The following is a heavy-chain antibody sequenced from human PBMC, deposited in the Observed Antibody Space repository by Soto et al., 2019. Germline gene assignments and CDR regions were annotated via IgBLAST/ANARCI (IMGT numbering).Heavy chain of an antibody. J-gene: IGHJ4*02. D-gene: IGHD6-6*01. V-gene: IGHV4-59*01. CDR2: LDYSGAT. CDR1: GGSISSYY. CDR3: ARDSFPPYSSSSKVFDY. Sequence: SETLSLTCTVYGGSISSYYWNWIRQSPGKGLEWIASLDYSGATNYNPSLKSRITTSVDPSKKQFSLKMRSVTAADTAVYYCARDSFPPYSSSSKVFDYWGQGSLVIGS.